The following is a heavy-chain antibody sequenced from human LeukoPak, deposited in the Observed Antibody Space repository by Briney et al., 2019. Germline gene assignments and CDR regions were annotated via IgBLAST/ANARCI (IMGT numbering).Heavy chain of an antibody. J-gene: IGHJ6*02. V-gene: IGHV4-34*01. Sequence: SETLSLTCAVNGGSFSGYYWSWIRQPLGKGLEWIGEINHSGSTNYNPSLKSRVTISVDTSKNQFSLKLSSVTAADTAVYYCARVVYSSSWSGAYYGIDVWGQGTTVTVSS. CDR3: ARVVYSSSWSGAYYGIDV. D-gene: IGHD6-13*01. CDR2: INHSGST. CDR1: GGSFSGYY.